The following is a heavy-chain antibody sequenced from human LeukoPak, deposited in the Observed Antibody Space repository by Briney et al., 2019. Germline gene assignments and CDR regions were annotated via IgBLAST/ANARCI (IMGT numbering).Heavy chain of an antibody. Sequence: GGSLRLSCVASGFNVSSNYMSWVRQAPGKGLEWVSVIYSDGRTNYADSVKGRFTISRDNSKDTLYLQMNSLRAEDTTVYYCATPSGSSSLGGGFDYWGQGTLVTVSS. D-gene: IGHD6-13*01. CDR2: IYSDGRT. V-gene: IGHV3-66*01. CDR3: ATPSGSSSLGGGFDY. J-gene: IGHJ4*02. CDR1: GFNVSSNY.